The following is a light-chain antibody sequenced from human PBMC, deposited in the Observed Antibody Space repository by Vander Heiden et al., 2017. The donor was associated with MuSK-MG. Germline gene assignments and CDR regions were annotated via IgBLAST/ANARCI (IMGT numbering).Light chain of an antibody. J-gene: IGKJ1*01. CDR2: AAS. Sequence: DIHMTQSPSSLSASVGDRVTITCRASQGISNYLGWYQQKPGKVPKLLIYAASTLQSGVPSRFSGSGSGTDFTLTISSLQPEDVATYYCQKDNSASRTFGQGTKVEIK. V-gene: IGKV1-27*01. CDR1: QGISNY. CDR3: QKDNSASRT.